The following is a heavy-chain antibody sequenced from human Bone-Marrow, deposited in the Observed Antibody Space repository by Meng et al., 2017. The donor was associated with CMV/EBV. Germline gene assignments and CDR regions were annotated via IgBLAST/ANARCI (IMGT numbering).Heavy chain of an antibody. V-gene: IGHV4-39*07. Sequence: GSLRLSCTVSGGSISWSSNDYWGWIRQPPGKGLEWIGTIYSSGSTYYSPSLKSRVTISVDTSKDQFSLKVTSVTAADTAVYYCARGEGFCNGGACYFDYWGQGTLVTVSS. CDR1: GGSISWSSNDY. CDR3: ARGEGFCNGGACYFDY. CDR2: IYSSGST. D-gene: IGHD2-15*01. J-gene: IGHJ4*02.